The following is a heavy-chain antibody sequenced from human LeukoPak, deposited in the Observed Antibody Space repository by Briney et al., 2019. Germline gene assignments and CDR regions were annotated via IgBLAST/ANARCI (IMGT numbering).Heavy chain of an antibody. CDR1: EFTFSNYW. CDR3: ARYDIVAAAFIDY. V-gene: IGHV3-7*01. Sequence: GGSLRLSCVASEFTFSNYWMTWVRQAPGKGLYWVADIKADGSEKYYVDSVRGRCTISRDNAKNSLHLQMNSLRVEDTAMYFCARYDIVAAAFIDYWGQGTLVTVSS. J-gene: IGHJ4*02. CDR2: IKADGSEK. D-gene: IGHD5-12*01.